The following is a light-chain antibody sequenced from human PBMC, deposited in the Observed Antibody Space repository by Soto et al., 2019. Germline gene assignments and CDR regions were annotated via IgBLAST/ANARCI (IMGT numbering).Light chain of an antibody. CDR2: AAS. J-gene: IGKJ4*01. V-gene: IGKV1-5*01. Sequence: DILLIQSPATLSASVGDRITITCWASENIFKFLAWYQQRSGSAPNLLIYAASDLEKGVPSRFSGSGSGTEFTLTIDNLQPNDAATYFCQHYHSQSINFGGGTQVDVK. CDR3: QHYHSQSIN. CDR1: ENIFKF.